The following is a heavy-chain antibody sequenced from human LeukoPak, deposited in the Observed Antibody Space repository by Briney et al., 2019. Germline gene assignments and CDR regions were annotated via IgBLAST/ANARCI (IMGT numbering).Heavy chain of an antibody. D-gene: IGHD3-22*01. Sequence: GASVKVSCKASGYTFTGYYMHWVRQAPGQGLEWMGGIIPIFGTANYAQKFQGRVTITADESTSTAYMELSSLRSEDTAVYYCARPLDGRITMIPGAFDIWGQGTMVTVSS. CDR3: ARPLDGRITMIPGAFDI. CDR2: IIPIFGTA. CDR1: GYTFTGYY. J-gene: IGHJ3*02. V-gene: IGHV1-69*13.